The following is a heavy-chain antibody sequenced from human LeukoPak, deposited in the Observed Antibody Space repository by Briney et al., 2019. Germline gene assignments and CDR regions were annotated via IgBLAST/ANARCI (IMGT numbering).Heavy chain of an antibody. CDR2: IYYSGST. CDR3: ARLSSPHRSFDY. J-gene: IGHJ4*02. D-gene: IGHD6-13*01. V-gene: IGHV4-39*07. Sequence: PSETLSLTCTVSGGSISSSSYYWGWIRQPPGKGLEWIGSIYYSGSTNYNPSLKSRVTISVDTSKNQFSLKLSSVTAADTAVYYCARLSSPHRSFDYWGQGTLVTVSS. CDR1: GGSISSSSYY.